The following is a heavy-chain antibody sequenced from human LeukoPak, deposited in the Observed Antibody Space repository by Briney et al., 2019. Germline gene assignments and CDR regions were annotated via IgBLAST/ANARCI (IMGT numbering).Heavy chain of an antibody. Sequence: GGSLRLSCAASGFTFSSYAMSWVRQAPGKGLEWVSAISGSGGSTYYADSVKGRFTISRDNSKNTLYLQMNSLRAEDTAVYYCARDGFQSSGWYVGSDYWGQGTLVTVSS. J-gene: IGHJ4*02. V-gene: IGHV3-23*01. D-gene: IGHD6-19*01. CDR1: GFTFSSYA. CDR3: ARDGFQSSGWYVGSDY. CDR2: ISGSGGST.